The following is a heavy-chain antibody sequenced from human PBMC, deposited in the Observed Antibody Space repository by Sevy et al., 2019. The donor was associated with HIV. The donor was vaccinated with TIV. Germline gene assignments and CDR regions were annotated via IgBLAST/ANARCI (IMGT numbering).Heavy chain of an antibody. J-gene: IGHJ4*02. CDR1: GFTFTNYG. D-gene: IGHD6-19*01. V-gene: IGHV3-23*01. Sequence: GGSLRLSCAASGFTFTNYGMHWVRQAPGKGLEWVSGISNSGANTYYAGSVRGRFTVSRDKSKNTVYLQLNSLRAEDTAIYYCAKEWTLLSDWYGEFDYWGQGTLVTVSS. CDR2: ISNSGANT. CDR3: AKEWTLLSDWYGEFDY.